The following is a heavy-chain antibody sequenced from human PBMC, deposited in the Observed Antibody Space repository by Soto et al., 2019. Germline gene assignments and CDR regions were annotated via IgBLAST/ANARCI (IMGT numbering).Heavy chain of an antibody. D-gene: IGHD6-19*01. J-gene: IGHJ6*03. V-gene: IGHV3-66*01. CDR3: ARRPVAGSYYYYYMDV. CDR2: IYSGGST. Sequence: GGSLRLSCAASGFTVSSNYMSWVRQAPGKGLEWASVIYSGGSTYYADSVKGRFTISRDNSKNTLYLQMNSLRAEDTAVYYCARRPVAGSYYYYYMDVWGKGTTVTVSS. CDR1: GFTVSSNY.